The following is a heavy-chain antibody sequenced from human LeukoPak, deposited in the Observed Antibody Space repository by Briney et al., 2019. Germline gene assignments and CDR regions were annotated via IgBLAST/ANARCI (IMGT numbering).Heavy chain of an antibody. D-gene: IGHD1-1*01. CDR3: TSRLTTYDYYYYYGMDV. Sequence: GGSLRLSCAASGFTFSGSAMHGVRQASGKGLEWVGRIRSKANTYSTAHASSVKCMFTISRDDSKNTAYLQMNRLKTEDTAVHYRTSRLTTYDYYYYYGMDVWGQGTKVTVSS. CDR2: IRSKANTYST. CDR1: GFTFSGSA. V-gene: IGHV3-73*01. J-gene: IGHJ6*02.